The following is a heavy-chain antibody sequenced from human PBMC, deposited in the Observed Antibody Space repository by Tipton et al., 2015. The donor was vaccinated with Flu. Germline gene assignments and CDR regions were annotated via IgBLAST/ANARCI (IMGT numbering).Heavy chain of an antibody. V-gene: IGHV4-59*01. CDR1: GGSISTYY. Sequence: TLSLTCTVSGGSISTYYWSWIRQAPGKGLEWIGYIFHSGSAIYNPSLKSRVTISVATAKNQFSLNLKSVTAADTAVYYCARDRGSSGWLPDSLDVWGQGTTVTVSS. J-gene: IGHJ6*02. D-gene: IGHD6-19*01. CDR2: IFHSGSA. CDR3: ARDRGSSGWLPDSLDV.